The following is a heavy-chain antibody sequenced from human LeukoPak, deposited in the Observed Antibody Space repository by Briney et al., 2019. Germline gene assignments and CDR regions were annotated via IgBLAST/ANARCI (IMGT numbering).Heavy chain of an antibody. CDR2: ISSSSSSYI. V-gene: IGHV3-21*01. CDR1: GFTFSSYS. CDR3: ARGGYYDSSGYYPIDY. D-gene: IGHD3-22*01. Sequence: GGSLRLSCAAPGFTFSSYSMNWVRQAPGKGLEWVSSISSSSSSYIYYADSVKGRFTISRDNAKNSLYLQMNSLRAEDTAVYYCARGGYYDSSGYYPIDYWGQGTLVTVSS. J-gene: IGHJ4*02.